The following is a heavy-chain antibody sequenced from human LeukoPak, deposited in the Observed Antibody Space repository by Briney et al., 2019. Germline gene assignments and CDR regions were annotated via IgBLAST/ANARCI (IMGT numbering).Heavy chain of an antibody. Sequence: SETLSLTCTVSGGSISSYYWSWIRQPPGKGLEWIGYIYYSGSTNYNPSLKSRVTISVDTSKNQFSLKLSSVTAADTAVYYCARYRAAAGTDYWGQGTLVTVSS. CDR1: GGSISSYY. CDR2: IYYSGST. CDR3: ARYRAAAGTDY. D-gene: IGHD6-13*01. V-gene: IGHV4-59*08. J-gene: IGHJ4*02.